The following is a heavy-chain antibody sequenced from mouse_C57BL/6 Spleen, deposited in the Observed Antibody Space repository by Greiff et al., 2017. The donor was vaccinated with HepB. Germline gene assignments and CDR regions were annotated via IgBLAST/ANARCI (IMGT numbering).Heavy chain of an antibody. Sequence: DVKLVESGGDLVKPGGSLKLSCAASGFTFSSYGMSWVRQTPDKRLEWVATISSGGSYTYYPDSVKGRFTISRDNAKNTLYLQMSSLKSEDTAMYYCARHDYYGSNRYFDVWGTGTTVTVSS. J-gene: IGHJ1*03. CDR3: ARHDYYGSNRYFDV. CDR1: GFTFSSYG. CDR2: ISSGGSYT. V-gene: IGHV5-6*02. D-gene: IGHD1-1*01.